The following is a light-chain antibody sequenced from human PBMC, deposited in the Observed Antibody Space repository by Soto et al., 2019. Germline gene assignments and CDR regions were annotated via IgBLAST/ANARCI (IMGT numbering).Light chain of an antibody. J-gene: IGKJ1*01. Sequence: IQLTQSPSSLSAAIGDRVTITCRASQGISSYLAWYQQKPGKAPKLLIYAASTLQSGVPSRFSGSGSGTDFTLTISCLQSEDFATYYCQQYYSYPQTFGQGTKVDIK. V-gene: IGKV1-8*01. CDR1: QGISSY. CDR2: AAS. CDR3: QQYYSYPQT.